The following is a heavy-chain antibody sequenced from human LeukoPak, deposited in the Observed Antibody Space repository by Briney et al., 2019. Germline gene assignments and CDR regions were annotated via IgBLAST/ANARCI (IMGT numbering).Heavy chain of an antibody. CDR3: ARGKMNGDDFDY. V-gene: IGHV1-8*01. D-gene: IGHD4-17*01. Sequence: ASVKVSCKASGYTFTSYDINWVRQATGQGLEWTGWMNPNSGNTGYAQKFQGRVTMTRNTSISTAYMELSSLRSEDTAVYYCARGKMNGDDFDYWGQGTLVTVAS. J-gene: IGHJ4*02. CDR1: GYTFTSYD. CDR2: MNPNSGNT.